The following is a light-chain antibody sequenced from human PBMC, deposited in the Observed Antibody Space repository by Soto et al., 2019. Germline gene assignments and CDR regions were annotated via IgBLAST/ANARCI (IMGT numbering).Light chain of an antibody. J-gene: IGKJ2*01. Sequence: EIVMTQSPATLSVSPGERATLSCRASQSVSSNLAWYQQKPGQAPRLLIYGASTRDTGIPARFSGSGSGTEFTRTISSLQSEDFAVYYWQQYNNWPPYPFGQGTKLEIK. CDR3: QQYNNWPPYP. CDR2: GAS. V-gene: IGKV3-15*01. CDR1: QSVSSN.